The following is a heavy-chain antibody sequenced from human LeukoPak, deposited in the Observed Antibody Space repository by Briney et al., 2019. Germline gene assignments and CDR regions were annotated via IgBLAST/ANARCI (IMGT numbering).Heavy chain of an antibody. D-gene: IGHD5-18*01. CDR1: GYSFTSYW. CDR3: ARSMAGERSYDQQLWDPFDY. Sequence: GESLKISCKGSGYSFTSYWIGWVRQMPGKGLEWMGIIYPGDSDTRYSPSFQGQVTISADKSISTAYLQWSSLKASDTAMYYCARSMAGERSYDQQLWDPFDYWGQGTLVTVSS. CDR2: IYPGDSDT. V-gene: IGHV5-51*01. J-gene: IGHJ4*02.